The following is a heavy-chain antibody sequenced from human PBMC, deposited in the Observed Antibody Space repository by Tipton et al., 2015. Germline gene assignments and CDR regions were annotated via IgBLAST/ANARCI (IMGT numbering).Heavy chain of an antibody. J-gene: IGHJ1*01. D-gene: IGHD2-15*01. V-gene: IGHV4-39*02. CDR1: GGSISVSSVY. CDR2: YYYTGAT. Sequence: GLVKPSETLSLTCTVSGGSISVSSVYWGWIRQSPGKGLEWIGSYYYTGATYYNPSLKSRVNISADRSKDHFSLRLTSVAAADTAMYYCARDAGIVAAPSRYFHYWGQGTLVTVSS. CDR3: ARDAGIVAAPSRYFHY.